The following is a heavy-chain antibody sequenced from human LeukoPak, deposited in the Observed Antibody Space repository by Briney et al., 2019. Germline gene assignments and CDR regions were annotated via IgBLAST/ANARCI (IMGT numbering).Heavy chain of an antibody. D-gene: IGHD6-13*01. Sequence: GGSLRLSCAASGFTFSSYEMNWVRQAPGKGLEWVSSISSSSSYIYYADSVKGRFTISRDNAKNSLYLQMNSLRAEDTAVYYCARGSVEQLARYWGQGTLVTVSS. J-gene: IGHJ4*02. V-gene: IGHV3-21*01. CDR1: GFTFSSYE. CDR2: ISSSSSYI. CDR3: ARGSVEQLARY.